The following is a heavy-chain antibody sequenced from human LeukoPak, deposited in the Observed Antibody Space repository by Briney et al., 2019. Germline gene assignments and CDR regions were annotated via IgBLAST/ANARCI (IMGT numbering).Heavy chain of an antibody. V-gene: IGHV3-33*01. CDR2: IWYDGSNK. CDR3: ARDTEMATMGDY. Sequence: GGSLRLSCAASGFTFSSYGMHWVRQAPGKGLEWVAVIWYDGSNKYYADSVKGRFTISRDNSKNTLYLRMNSLRAEDTAVYYCARDTEMATMGDYWGQGTLVTVSS. D-gene: IGHD5-24*01. J-gene: IGHJ4*02. CDR1: GFTFSSYG.